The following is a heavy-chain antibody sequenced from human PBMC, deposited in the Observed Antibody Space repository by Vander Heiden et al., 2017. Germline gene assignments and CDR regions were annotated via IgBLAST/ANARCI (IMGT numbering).Heavy chain of an antibody. J-gene: IGHJ2*01. V-gene: IGHV5-10-1*03. CDR3: ARLSANYYGTDWHFDL. Sequence: EVQLVPSGAEVKKPGESLKISCKGSGYTFRNYWLNWVRQKPGKGLEWLGRIDPSDSYTNSSPSFQGHVTISVDNSISTAYLQWGSLKASDSGMYFCARLSANYYGTDWHFDLWGRGTLVTVSS. D-gene: IGHD1-26*01. CDR1: GYTFRNYW. CDR2: IDPSDSYT.